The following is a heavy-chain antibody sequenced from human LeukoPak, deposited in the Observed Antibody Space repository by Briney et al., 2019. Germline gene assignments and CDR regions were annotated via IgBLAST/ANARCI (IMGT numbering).Heavy chain of an antibody. V-gene: IGHV1-69*04. CDR1: GGTFSSYA. CDR3: ARGSLVVVIRWFDP. Sequence: SVEVSCKASGGTFSSYAISWVRQAPGQGLEWMGRIIPILGIANYAQKFQGRVTITADKSTSTAYMELSSLRSEDTAVYYCARGSLVVVIRWFDPWGQGTLVTVSS. J-gene: IGHJ5*02. CDR2: IIPILGIA. D-gene: IGHD3-22*01.